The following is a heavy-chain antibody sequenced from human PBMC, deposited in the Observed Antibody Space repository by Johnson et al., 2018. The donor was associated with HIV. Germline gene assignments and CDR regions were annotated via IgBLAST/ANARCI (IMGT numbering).Heavy chain of an antibody. CDR2: ISSAASTI. V-gene: IGHV3-11*04. CDR1: GFSFSDYY. Sequence: QVQLVESGGGLVQPGASLRLSCAASGFSFSDYYMSWIRQAPGKGLEWVAFISSAASTISYADSVKGRFTISRDNTKNSLFVQMDSLTVEDTAVYYCARGEQDAFDIWGQGTLVTVSS. J-gene: IGHJ3*02. CDR3: ARGEQDAFDI. D-gene: IGHD1-26*01.